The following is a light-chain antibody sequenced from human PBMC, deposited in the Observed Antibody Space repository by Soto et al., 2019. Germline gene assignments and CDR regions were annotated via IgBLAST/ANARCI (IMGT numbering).Light chain of an antibody. V-gene: IGKV1-9*01. CDR1: QGMSTY. Sequence: DIQLTQSPSFLSASVGDTVTITCRASQGMSTYLAWYQQKPGKVPKLLIRSASTLQSGVPPRFSGGGSGTEFTLTISTLQPDDSGTYYCQQLNGYPLAFGGGTKVEIK. CDR2: SAS. CDR3: QQLNGYPLA. J-gene: IGKJ4*01.